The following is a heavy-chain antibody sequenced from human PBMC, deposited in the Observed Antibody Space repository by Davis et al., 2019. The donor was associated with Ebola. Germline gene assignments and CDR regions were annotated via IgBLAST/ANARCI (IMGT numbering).Heavy chain of an antibody. D-gene: IGHD4-17*01. Sequence: GGSLRLSCAASGFTFRRYAMSWVRQAPGKGLEWVSAIGPGGLSTYYADSVKGRFTISRDNSKNTLYLQMNTLRVEDTAIYFCAKDRGEGADYGDYYDSWGQGTLVTVSS. V-gene: IGHV3-23*01. CDR1: GFTFRRYA. J-gene: IGHJ4*02. CDR2: IGPGGLST. CDR3: AKDRGEGADYGDYYDS.